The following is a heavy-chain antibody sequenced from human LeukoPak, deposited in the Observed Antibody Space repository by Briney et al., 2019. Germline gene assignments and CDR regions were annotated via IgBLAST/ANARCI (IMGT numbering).Heavy chain of an antibody. V-gene: IGHV3-48*02. CDR2: ISGSSGTI. CDR1: GFTFSSYS. Sequence: PGGSLRLSCAAPGFTFSSYSMNWVRQAPGKGLEWVSYISGSSGTINYADSVKGRFTISRDNAKNSLYLHMYSLRDEDAAVYYCARGHIAAAGADYWGQGTLVTVSS. D-gene: IGHD6-13*01. J-gene: IGHJ4*02. CDR3: ARGHIAAAGADY.